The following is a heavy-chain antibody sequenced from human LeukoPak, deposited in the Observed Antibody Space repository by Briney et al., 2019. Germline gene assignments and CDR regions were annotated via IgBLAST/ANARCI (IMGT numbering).Heavy chain of an antibody. CDR1: GFTFSSYW. Sequence: GGSLRLSCAASGFTFSSYWMSWVRQAPGKGLEWVANIKQDGSEKYYVDSVKGRFTISRDNAKHSLYLQMNSLRAEDTAVYYCAREGRYFDWLLSWFDPWGQGTLVTVSS. D-gene: IGHD3-9*01. CDR2: IKQDGSEK. J-gene: IGHJ5*02. V-gene: IGHV3-7*03. CDR3: AREGRYFDWLLSWFDP.